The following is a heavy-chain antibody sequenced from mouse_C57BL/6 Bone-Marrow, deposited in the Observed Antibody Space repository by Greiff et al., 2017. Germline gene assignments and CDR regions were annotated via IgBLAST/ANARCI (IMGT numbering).Heavy chain of an antibody. J-gene: IGHJ3*01. CDR1: GYTFTSYW. V-gene: IGHV1-69*01. D-gene: IGHD2-5*01. Sequence: QVQLQQPGAELVMPGASVKLSCKASGYTFTSYWMHWVKQRPGQGLEWIGEIDPSDSYTNYNQKFKGKFTLTVDKSSSTAYMQLSSLTSEDSAVYYCARDSNYVWFAYWGQGTLVTVSA. CDR3: ARDSNYVWFAY. CDR2: IDPSDSYT.